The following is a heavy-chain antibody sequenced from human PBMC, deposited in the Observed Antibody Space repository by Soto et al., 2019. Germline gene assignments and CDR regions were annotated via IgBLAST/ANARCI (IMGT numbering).Heavy chain of an antibody. CDR3: GTRPGGGGY. Sequence: EVQLVESGGGLIQPGGSLRLSCAVSGFTVSNNYMSWVRQAPGKGLEGVSVIYSGGYTAYGDSVKGRFTISRDNSKNTLFPQMNSLSPAGPAVVYGGTRPGGGGYWGQGTLVTVSS. D-gene: IGHD3-10*01. J-gene: IGHJ4*02. CDR1: GFTVSNNY. V-gene: IGHV3-53*01. CDR2: IYSGGYT.